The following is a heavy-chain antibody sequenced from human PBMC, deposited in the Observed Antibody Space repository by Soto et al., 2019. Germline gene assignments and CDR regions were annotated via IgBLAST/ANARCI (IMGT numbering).Heavy chain of an antibody. D-gene: IGHD3-10*01. Sequence: SETLSLTCTVSGGSISSYYWSWIRQPPGKGLEWIGHIYYSGSTNYNPSLKIRLTISVDTSKNQFSLKLSAVTAADTAVCYCARDSGLYGSRSYYWYYYYGMDVSGRGTTLTFYS. CDR1: GGSISSYY. J-gene: IGHJ6*02. CDR2: IYYSGST. CDR3: ARDSGLYGSRSYYWYYYYGMDV. V-gene: IGHV4-59*01.